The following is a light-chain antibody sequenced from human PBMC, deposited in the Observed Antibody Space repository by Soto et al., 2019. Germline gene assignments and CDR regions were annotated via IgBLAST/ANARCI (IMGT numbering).Light chain of an antibody. V-gene: IGKV1-5*01. CDR1: QSVSGW. J-gene: IGKJ1*01. CDR2: DAS. CDR3: QQYETFSGT. Sequence: DIQLTQSQFTLSASVGETVTVTCLARQSVSGWLAWYQQKPGEAPKLLIYDASALPRGVPSRFSGSGSGTKFTLTISSLQPDDFATYYCQQYETFSGTFGPGTMVDI.